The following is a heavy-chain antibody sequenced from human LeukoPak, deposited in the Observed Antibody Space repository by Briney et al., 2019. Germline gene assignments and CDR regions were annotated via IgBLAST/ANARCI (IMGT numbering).Heavy chain of an antibody. V-gene: IGHV1-8*01. D-gene: IGHD6-19*01. CDR3: ARGGQYSSGWTPIWDYYYYGMDV. CDR2: MNPNSGNT. J-gene: IGHJ6*02. Sequence: GASVKVSCKASGYTFTSYDINWVRQATGQGLEWMGWMNPNSGNTGYAQKFQGRVTMTRNTSISTAYMELSSLRSEDTAVYYCARGGQYSSGWTPIWDYYYYGMDVWSQGTTVTVSS. CDR1: GYTFTSYD.